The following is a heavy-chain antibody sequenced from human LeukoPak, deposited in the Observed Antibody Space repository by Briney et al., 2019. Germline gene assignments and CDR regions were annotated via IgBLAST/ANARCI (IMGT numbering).Heavy chain of an antibody. D-gene: IGHD3-22*01. CDR3: AREGYYDSSGYYKILDY. CDR1: GFTFSTYE. CDR2: IRSSGSNE. V-gene: IGHV3-48*03. Sequence: GGSLRLSCAASGFTFSTYEMNWVRQAPGKGLEWVSYIRSSGSNEYYADSVKGRFTISRDNAKNSLYLQMNSLRAEDTAVYYCAREGYYDSSGYYKILDYWGQGTLVTVSS. J-gene: IGHJ4*02.